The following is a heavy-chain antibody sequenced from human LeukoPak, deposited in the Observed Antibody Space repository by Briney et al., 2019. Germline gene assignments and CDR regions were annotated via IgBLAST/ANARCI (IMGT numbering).Heavy chain of an antibody. D-gene: IGHD6-6*01. J-gene: IGHJ4*02. CDR2: IYYSGST. CDR3: ARLSIAARRGGY. Sequence: KPSETLSLTCTVSGGSISSSSYYWGWIRQPPGKGLEWIGSIYYSGSTYYNPSLKSRVTISVDTSKNQFSLKLSSVTAADTAVYYCARLSIAARRGGYWGQGTLVTVSS. V-gene: IGHV4-39*01. CDR1: GGSISSSSYY.